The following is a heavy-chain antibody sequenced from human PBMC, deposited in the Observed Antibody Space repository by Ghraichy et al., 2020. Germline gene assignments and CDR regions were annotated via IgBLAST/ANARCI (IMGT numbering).Heavy chain of an antibody. Sequence: GGSLGLSCAASGFTFSRYAMSWVRQAPGKGLEWVAGISGSGVITQYADTVKGRFTIARDNSKNTLFLQMNSLRAEDTAVYFCARVNWYGGTRWAYAFDIWGLGTMVSVSS. CDR1: GFTFSRYA. CDR3: ARVNWYGGTRWAYAFDI. J-gene: IGHJ3*02. V-gene: IGHV3-23*01. CDR2: ISGSGVIT. D-gene: IGHD1-1*01.